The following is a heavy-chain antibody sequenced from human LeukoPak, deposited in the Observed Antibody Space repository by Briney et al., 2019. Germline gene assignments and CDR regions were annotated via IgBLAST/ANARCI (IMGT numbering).Heavy chain of an antibody. CDR2: IIPIFGTA. CDR3: ARDFPDCSSTSCSPSYYYGMDV. Sequence: GASVKVSCKASGGTFSSYAISWVRQAPGQGLERMGGIIPIFGTANYAQKFQGRVTITADESTSTAYMELSSPRSEDTAVYYCARDFPDCSSTSCSPSYYYGMDVWGKGTTVTVSS. V-gene: IGHV1-69*13. D-gene: IGHD2-2*01. CDR1: GGTFSSYA. J-gene: IGHJ6*04.